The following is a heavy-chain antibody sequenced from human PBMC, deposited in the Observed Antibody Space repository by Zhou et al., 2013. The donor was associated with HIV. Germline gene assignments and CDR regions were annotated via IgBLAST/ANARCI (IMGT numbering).Heavy chain of an antibody. V-gene: IGHV1-8*03. D-gene: IGHD6-19*01. Sequence: QVQLVQSGAEVKKPGASVKVSCKASGYTFTSYDINWVRQATGQGLEWMGWMNPNSGNTGYAQKFQGRVTITRNTSISTAYMELSSLRSEDTAVYYCARGPYSSGWTVGPYYYYMDVWGKGTTVTVSS. CDR3: ARGPYSSGWTVGPYYYYMDV. CDR1: GYTFTSYD. CDR2: MNPNSGNT. J-gene: IGHJ6*03.